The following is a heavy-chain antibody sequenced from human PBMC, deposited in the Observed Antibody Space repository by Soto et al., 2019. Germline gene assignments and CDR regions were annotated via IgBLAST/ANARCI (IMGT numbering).Heavy chain of an antibody. CDR3: ARDGSVGSWPTSLDN. V-gene: IGHV3-33*01. D-gene: IGHD2-15*01. Sequence: QVQLEESGGGVVQPGRSLRLSCTASGFPFSEFAMHWVRQAPGKGLEWVAVIWFDGSEKYYADSVKGRFTISGDNSRNTLFLQMNNLRVDDTAVYYCARDGSVGSWPTSLDNWGQGTPVTVSS. CDR2: IWFDGSEK. CDR1: GFPFSEFA. J-gene: IGHJ4*02.